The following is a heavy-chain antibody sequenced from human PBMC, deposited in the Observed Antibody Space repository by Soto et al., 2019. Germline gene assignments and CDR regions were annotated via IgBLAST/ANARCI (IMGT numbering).Heavy chain of an antibody. CDR2: ISYDGSNK. Sequence: QVQLVESGGGVVQPGRSLRLSCAASGFTFSSYAMHWVRQAPGKGLEWVAVISYDGSNKYYADSVKGRFTISRDNSKNTLYLQMNSLRAEDTAVYYCASPIPCSGGMCYHPGGQGTMVTVSS. J-gene: IGHJ4*02. V-gene: IGHV3-30-3*01. CDR1: GFTFSSYA. D-gene: IGHD2-15*01. CDR3: ASPIPCSGGMCYHP.